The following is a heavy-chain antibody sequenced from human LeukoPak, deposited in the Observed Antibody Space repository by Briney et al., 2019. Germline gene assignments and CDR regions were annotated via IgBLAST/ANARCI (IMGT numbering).Heavy chain of an antibody. Sequence: ASVKVSCKASGFTFTGYYMHWVRQAPGQGLEWMGWINPNSGGTNYAQKFQGRVTMTRDTSISTAYMELSRLRSDDTAVYYCVRDRAHGVPAAYWGQGTLVTVSS. V-gene: IGHV1-2*02. D-gene: IGHD3-10*01. CDR2: INPNSGGT. CDR1: GFTFTGYY. CDR3: VRDRAHGVPAAY. J-gene: IGHJ4*02.